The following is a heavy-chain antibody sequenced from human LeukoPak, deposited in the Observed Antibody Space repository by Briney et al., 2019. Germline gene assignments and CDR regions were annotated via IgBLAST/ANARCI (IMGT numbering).Heavy chain of an antibody. CDR3: AKDVYSNYGQEGYFDY. D-gene: IGHD4-11*01. CDR1: GFTFDDYA. CDR2: ISWNSGGI. V-gene: IGHV3-9*01. Sequence: GGSLRLSCAASGFTFDDYAMHWVRQAPGKGLEWVSGISWNSGGIGYADSVKGRFTISRDNAKNSLYLQMNSLRAEDTALYYCAKDVYSNYGQEGYFDYWGQGTLVTVSS. J-gene: IGHJ4*02.